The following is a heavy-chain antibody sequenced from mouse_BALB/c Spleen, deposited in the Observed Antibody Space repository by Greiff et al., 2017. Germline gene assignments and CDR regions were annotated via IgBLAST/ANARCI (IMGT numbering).Heavy chain of an antibody. CDR1: GYSFTGYN. V-gene: IGHV1-39*01. CDR2: IDPANGNT. J-gene: IGHJ4*01. Sequence: VQLQQSGPELEKPGASVKISCKASGYSFTGYNMNWVKQSNGKSLEWIGRIDPANGNTKYDPKFQGKATITADTSSNTAYLQLSSLTSEDTAVYYCARFYYDYDGSAMDYWGQGTSVTVSS. CDR3: ARFYYDYDGSAMDY. D-gene: IGHD2-4*01.